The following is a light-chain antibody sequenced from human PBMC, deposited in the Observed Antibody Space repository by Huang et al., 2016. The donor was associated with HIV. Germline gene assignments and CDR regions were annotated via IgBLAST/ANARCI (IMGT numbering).Light chain of an antibody. V-gene: IGKV1-9*01. CDR1: QDIANS. CDR2: AAS. CDR3: QQLHSYPIT. J-gene: IGKJ5*01. Sequence: QLTQSPSSLSMSVGDSVIITCQASQDIANSLAWYQHKPGRAPKLLISAASTLQSGVPSMFSGGSAGTDFTLIITNLQPDDFASYYCQQLHSYPITFGQGTRLDI.